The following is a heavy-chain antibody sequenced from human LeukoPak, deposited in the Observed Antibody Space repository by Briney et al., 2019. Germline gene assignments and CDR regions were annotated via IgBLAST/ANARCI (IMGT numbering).Heavy chain of an antibody. J-gene: IGHJ4*02. D-gene: IGHD3-22*01. CDR3: ARGSNNYDNNGPGY. Sequence: GGSLRLSCAASGFTFSSYWMHWVRQAPGKGLVWVSRINSDGSNTNYADSVKDRFTISRDNAKNTLYLQMNSLRAEDTAVYYCARGSNNYDNNGPGYWGQGTLVTVSS. CDR2: INSDGSNT. CDR1: GFTFSSYW. V-gene: IGHV3-74*01.